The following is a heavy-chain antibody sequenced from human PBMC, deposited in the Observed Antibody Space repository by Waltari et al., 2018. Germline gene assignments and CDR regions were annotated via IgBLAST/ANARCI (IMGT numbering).Heavy chain of an antibody. J-gene: IGHJ5*02. Sequence: EVQLVESGGGLVQPGGSLRLSCAASGITFSNYWMCWVRQAPGKGLEWVADIKEEGSAKNYVGAVKGRFTISRDNAKNSLYLQMDSLNAEDTAVYYCARTIAVVPGASDWFDLWGQGTLVTVSS. V-gene: IGHV3-7*01. CDR3: ARTIAVVPGASDWFDL. CDR2: IKEEGSAK. CDR1: GITFSNYW. D-gene: IGHD2-2*01.